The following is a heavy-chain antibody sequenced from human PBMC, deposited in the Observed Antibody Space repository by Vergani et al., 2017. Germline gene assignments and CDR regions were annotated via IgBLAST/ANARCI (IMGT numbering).Heavy chain of an antibody. CDR3: AXEAGGEQWLVQGWWFDP. CDR2: ISYDGSNK. D-gene: IGHD6-19*01. Sequence: QVQLVESGGGVVQPGRSLRLSCAASGFTFSSYGMHWVRQAPGKGLEWVAVISYDGSNKYYADSVKGRFTISRDNSKNTLYLQMNSLRAEDTAVYYCAXEAGGEQWLVQGWWFDPWGQGTLVTVSS. CDR1: GFTFSSYG. V-gene: IGHV3-30*18. J-gene: IGHJ5*02.